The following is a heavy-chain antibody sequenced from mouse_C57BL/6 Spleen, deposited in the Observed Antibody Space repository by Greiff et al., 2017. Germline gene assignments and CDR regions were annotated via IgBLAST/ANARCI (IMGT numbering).Heavy chain of an antibody. CDR1: GYTFTSYW. Sequence: VQLQQPGAELVRPGTSVKLSCKASGYTFTSYWMHWVKQRPGQGLEWIGVFDPSDSYTNYNQKFKGKATLTVAKSSSTAYMQLSSLTSEGSAVYYCSRWLGRFAYWGQGTLVTVSA. CDR3: SRWLGRFAY. J-gene: IGHJ3*01. V-gene: IGHV1-59*01. D-gene: IGHD4-1*01. CDR2: FDPSDSYT.